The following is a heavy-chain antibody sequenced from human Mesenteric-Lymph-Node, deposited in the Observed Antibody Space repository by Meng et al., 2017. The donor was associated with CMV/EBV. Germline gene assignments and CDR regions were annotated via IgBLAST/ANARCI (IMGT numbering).Heavy chain of an antibody. D-gene: IGHD3-3*01. CDR3: ARGGGLVRFLEWLNY. CDR1: GYTFTNYD. J-gene: IGHJ4*02. V-gene: IGHV1-8*01. CDR2: MNPNSGNT. Sequence: ASVKVSCKASGYTFTNYDINWVRQATGQGLEWMGWMNPNSGNTGYAQKFQGRVTMTRNTSINTAYMELSSLRSEDTAVYYCARGGGLVRFLEWLNYWGQGTLVTVSS.